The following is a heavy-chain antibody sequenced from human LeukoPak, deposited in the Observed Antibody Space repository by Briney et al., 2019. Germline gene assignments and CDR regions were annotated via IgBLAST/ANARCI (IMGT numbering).Heavy chain of an antibody. V-gene: IGHV4-34*01. CDR3: ARDRQYYYDSSGYYRRRSDAFDI. J-gene: IGHJ3*02. Sequence: KPSETLSLTCAVYGGSFSGYYWSWIRQPPGKGLEWIGESNHSGSTNYNPSLKSRVTISVDTSKNQFSLKLSSVTAADTAVYYCARDRQYYYDSSGYYRRRSDAFDIWGQGTMVTVSS. D-gene: IGHD3-22*01. CDR1: GGSFSGYY. CDR2: SNHSGST.